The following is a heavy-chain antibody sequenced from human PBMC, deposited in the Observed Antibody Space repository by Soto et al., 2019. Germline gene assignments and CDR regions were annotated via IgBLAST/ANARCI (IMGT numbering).Heavy chain of an antibody. V-gene: IGHV5-51*01. CDR3: ARHSSSSYYYYGMDV. Sequence: GESLKISCQGSGYSFTSYWIGWMRQMPGKGLEWMGIIYPGDSDTRYSPSFQGQVTISADKSISTAYLQWSSLKASDTAMYYCARHSSSSYYYYGMDVWGQGTTVTVSS. D-gene: IGHD6-6*01. CDR2: IYPGDSDT. J-gene: IGHJ6*02. CDR1: GYSFTSYW.